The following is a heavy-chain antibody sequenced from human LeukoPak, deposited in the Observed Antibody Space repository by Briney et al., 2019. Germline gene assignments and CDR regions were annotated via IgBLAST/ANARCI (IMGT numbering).Heavy chain of an antibody. D-gene: IGHD5-24*01. CDR2: ISGSGSSK. CDR3: ARGWLQFVY. Sequence: PGGSLRLSCEASGFTFSDYYMSWIRQAPGKGLEWVSCISGSGSSKYYADSVEGRFTISRDNAKNSLYLQMNSLRAEDTAVYYCARGWLQFVYWGQGTLVTVSS. J-gene: IGHJ4*02. V-gene: IGHV3-11*01. CDR1: GFTFSDYY.